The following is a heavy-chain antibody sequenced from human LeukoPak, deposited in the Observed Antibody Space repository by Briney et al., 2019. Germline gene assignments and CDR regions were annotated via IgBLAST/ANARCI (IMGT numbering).Heavy chain of an antibody. CDR3: ARVLSGGWFDY. Sequence: SETLSLTCTVSGGSISSGGYYWSWIRQHPGKGLEWIGRIYTSGSTNYNPSLKSRVTMSVDTSKNQFSLKLSSVTAADTAVYYCARVLSGGWFDYWGQGTLVTVSS. D-gene: IGHD3-3*01. CDR1: GGSISSGGYY. J-gene: IGHJ4*02. V-gene: IGHV4-61*02. CDR2: IYTSGST.